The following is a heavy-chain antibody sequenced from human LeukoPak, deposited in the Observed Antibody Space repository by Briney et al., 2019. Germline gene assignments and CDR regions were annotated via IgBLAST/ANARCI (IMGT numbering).Heavy chain of an antibody. J-gene: IGHJ4*02. Sequence: GGSLRLSCAASGFTFSDYGMHWVRQAPGKGLEWVAVISHDGSNEYYGDSVKGRFTISRDNSKNTLYVQMNSLRAEDTAVYYCAKPRYSYYYDSSGGFDYWGQGTLVTVSS. CDR3: AKPRYSYYYDSSGGFDY. V-gene: IGHV3-30*18. D-gene: IGHD3-22*01. CDR1: GFTFSDYG. CDR2: ISHDGSNE.